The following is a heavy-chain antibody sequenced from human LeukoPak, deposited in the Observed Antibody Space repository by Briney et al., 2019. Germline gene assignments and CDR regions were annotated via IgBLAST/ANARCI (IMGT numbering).Heavy chain of an antibody. CDR2: IIPIFGTA. D-gene: IGHD5-12*01. Sequence: VSSVKVSCKTSGGTFSSYAISWVRQAPGQGLEWMGGIIPIFGTANYAQKFQGRVTITADEPTSTAYMELSSLRSEDTAVYYCARGGLIVADDAFDIWGQGTMVTVSS. V-gene: IGHV1-69*01. CDR1: GGTFSSYA. J-gene: IGHJ3*02. CDR3: ARGGLIVADDAFDI.